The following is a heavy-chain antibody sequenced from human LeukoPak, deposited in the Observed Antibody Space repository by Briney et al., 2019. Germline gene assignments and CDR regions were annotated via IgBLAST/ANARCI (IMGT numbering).Heavy chain of an antibody. CDR3: ARQRKTYYYGSGSYTSNWFDP. J-gene: IGHJ5*02. Sequence: GESLKISCKGSGYSFTSYWIGWGRQMPGEVLGWMGIIYPCDSDTRYSPSFQGQVTISADKSISTAYLQWSSLKASDTAMYYCARQRKTYYYGSGSYTSNWFDPWGQGTLVTVSS. D-gene: IGHD3-10*01. CDR2: IYPCDSDT. CDR1: GYSFTSYW. V-gene: IGHV5-51*01.